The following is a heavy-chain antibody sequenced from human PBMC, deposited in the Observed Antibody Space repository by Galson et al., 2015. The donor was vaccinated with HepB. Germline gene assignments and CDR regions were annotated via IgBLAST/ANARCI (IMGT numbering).Heavy chain of an antibody. V-gene: IGHV6-1*01. CDR2: TFYRSYWKT. CDR3: TQSRPLCQGFHY. J-gene: IGHJ4*02. Sequence: CAISGDSVSSYSAGYYWIRQSPSRGLVYLGRTFYRSYWKTEYALSVASRLTITPDTSTNQFALHLKSETPDDAAVYFCTQSRPLCQGFHYWGQGTLVTVSS. D-gene: IGHD5/OR15-5a*01. CDR1: GDSVSSYSAG.